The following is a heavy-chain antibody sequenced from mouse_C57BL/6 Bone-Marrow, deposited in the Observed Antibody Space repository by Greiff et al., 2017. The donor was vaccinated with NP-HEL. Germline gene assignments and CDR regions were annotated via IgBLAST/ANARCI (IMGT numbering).Heavy chain of an antibody. CDR1: GYAFTNYL. Sequence: VMLVESGAELVRPGTSVKVSCKASGYAFTNYLIEWVKQRPGQGLEWIGVINPGSGGTNYNEKFKGKATLTADKSSSTAYMQLSSLTSEDSAVYFCARSRYYGSSRDYWGQGTTLTVSS. CDR2: INPGSGGT. V-gene: IGHV1-54*01. J-gene: IGHJ2*01. CDR3: ARSRYYGSSRDY. D-gene: IGHD1-1*01.